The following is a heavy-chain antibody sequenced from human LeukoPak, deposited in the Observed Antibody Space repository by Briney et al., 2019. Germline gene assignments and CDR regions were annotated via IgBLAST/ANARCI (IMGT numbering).Heavy chain of an antibody. CDR1: GGTSSSYA. Sequence: SVKVSCKASGGTSSSYAISWVRQAPGQGLEWMGGIIPIFGTANYAQKFQGRVTITADESTSTAYMELSSLRSEDTAVYYCASRYSGYDHAFDIWGQGTMVTVSS. CDR2: IIPIFGTA. CDR3: ASRYSGYDHAFDI. D-gene: IGHD5-12*01. V-gene: IGHV1-69*01. J-gene: IGHJ3*02.